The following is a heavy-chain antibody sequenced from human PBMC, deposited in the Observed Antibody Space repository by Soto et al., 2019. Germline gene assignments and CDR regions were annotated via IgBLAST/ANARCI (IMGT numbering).Heavy chain of an antibody. CDR1: GGSISSGGYS. CDR2: IYHSAST. D-gene: IGHD3-3*01. CDR3: ARGDVRFDWLDP. V-gene: IGHV4-30-2*01. J-gene: IGHJ5*02. Sequence: PSETLSLTCAVSGGSISSGGYSWSWIRQPPGKGLELIGYIYHSASTYYNPSLKSRVTISVDRSKNQLSLKLSSVTAADTAVYDCARGDVRFDWLDPWGQGNLVTVSS.